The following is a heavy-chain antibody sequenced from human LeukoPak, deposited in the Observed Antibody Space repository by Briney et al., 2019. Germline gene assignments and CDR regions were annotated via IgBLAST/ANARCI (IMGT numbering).Heavy chain of an antibody. CDR2: INDNGDGT. D-gene: IGHD2-15*01. CDR1: GFTFSSYA. V-gene: IGHV3-23*01. J-gene: IGHJ5*02. Sequence: GGSLRLSCAASGFTFSSYAMSWVRQAPGKGLKWVSTINDNGDGTYYADSVKGRFTISRDNSKNTPYLQMNSLRAEDTAVYYCANFRLVVAATSWGQGTLVTVSS. CDR3: ANFRLVVAATS.